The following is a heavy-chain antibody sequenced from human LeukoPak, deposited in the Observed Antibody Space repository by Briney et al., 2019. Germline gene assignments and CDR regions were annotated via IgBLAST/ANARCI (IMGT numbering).Heavy chain of an antibody. Sequence: PSETLSLTCAVSGGSISSGSYYWSWIRQPAGKGLEWIGRIYTSETTNYNPSLKSRVTMSVDTPRNQISLKLNSVTAADTAVYYCARGGDLPDYWGQGTLVTVSS. D-gene: IGHD2-21*02. CDR3: ARGGDLPDY. V-gene: IGHV4-61*02. CDR2: IYTSETT. J-gene: IGHJ4*02. CDR1: GGSISSGSYY.